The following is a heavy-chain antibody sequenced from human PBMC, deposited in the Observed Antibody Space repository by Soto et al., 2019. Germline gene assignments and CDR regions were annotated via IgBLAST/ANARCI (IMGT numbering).Heavy chain of an antibody. J-gene: IGHJ4*02. CDR1: GFTVSNNY. D-gene: IGHD3-10*01. Sequence: EVQLVESGGGLIQPGGSLRLSCAVSGFTVSNNYMSWVRQAPGKGLEGVSVIYSGGYTAYGDSVKGRFTISRDNSKNTLFLQKNTRSAAAPAVFSWATHPGGGGYWGQGTLVTVSS. CDR2: IYSGGYT. CDR3: ATHPGGGGY. V-gene: IGHV3-53*01.